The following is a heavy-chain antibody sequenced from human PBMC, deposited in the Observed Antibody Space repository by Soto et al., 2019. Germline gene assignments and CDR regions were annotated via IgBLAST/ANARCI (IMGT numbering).Heavy chain of an antibody. J-gene: IGHJ4*02. CDR2: ISWNSGSI. V-gene: IGHV3-9*01. CDR3: VGSIAAAGTPHFDY. Sequence: EVQLVESGGGLVQPGRSLRLSCAASGFTFDDYAMHWVRQAPGKGLEWVSGISWNSGSIGYADSVKGRFTISRDNAKNSLYLQMNSLRAEDTALYYCVGSIAAAGTPHFDYWGQGTLVTVSS. D-gene: IGHD6-13*01. CDR1: GFTFDDYA.